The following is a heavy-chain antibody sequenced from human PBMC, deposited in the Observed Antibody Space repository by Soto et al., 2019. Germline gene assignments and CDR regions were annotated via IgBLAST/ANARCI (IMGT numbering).Heavy chain of an antibody. Sequence: QVQLVESGGGVVQPGRSLRLSCAASGFTFSSYGMHWVRQAPGKGLEWVAVISYDGSNKYYADSVKGRFTISRDNSKNTLYLQMNSLRAEDTAVYYCAKDRRAAAGPAGYFQHWGQGTLVTVSS. V-gene: IGHV3-30*18. CDR3: AKDRRAAAGPAGYFQH. CDR2: ISYDGSNK. CDR1: GFTFSSYG. J-gene: IGHJ1*01. D-gene: IGHD6-13*01.